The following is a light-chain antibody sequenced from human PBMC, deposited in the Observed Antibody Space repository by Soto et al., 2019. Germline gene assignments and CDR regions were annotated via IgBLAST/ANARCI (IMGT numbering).Light chain of an antibody. CDR2: DAS. J-gene: IGKJ4*01. CDR3: QQYDNFPLT. Sequence: DIQMAQSPSSLSASVGDRVTITCQASQDIRKYLNWYQQRPGKAPKLLIYDASNLETGVPSRFSESGFGTDFTFTISSLQPEDTATYYGQQYDNFPLTFGGGTKVEI. V-gene: IGKV1-33*01. CDR1: QDIRKY.